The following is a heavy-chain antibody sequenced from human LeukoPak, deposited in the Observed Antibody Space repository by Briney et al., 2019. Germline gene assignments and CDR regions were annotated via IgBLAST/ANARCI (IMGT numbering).Heavy chain of an antibody. CDR3: AKGRPYCGGDCYYYFDY. CDR2: ISGSGGST. V-gene: IGHV3-23*01. J-gene: IGHJ4*02. D-gene: IGHD2-21*02. CDR1: GFTFSRYA. Sequence: GGSLRLSCAASGFTFSRYAMSWVRQAPGKGLEWVSAISGSGGSTYYADSVKGRFTISRDNSKNTLYLQMNSLRAEDTAVYYCAKGRPYCGGDCYYYFDYWGQGTLVTVSS.